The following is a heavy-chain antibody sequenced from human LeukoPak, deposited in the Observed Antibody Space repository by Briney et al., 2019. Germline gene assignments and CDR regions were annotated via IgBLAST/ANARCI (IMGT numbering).Heavy chain of an antibody. CDR3: ARHSRMGVIDY. D-gene: IGHD2-8*01. J-gene: IGHJ4*02. V-gene: IGHV4-59*08. CDR1: GGSISSYY. CDR2: IYYSGST. Sequence: NASKTLSLTCTVSGGSISSYYWSWIRQPPGKGLEWIGYIYYSGSTNYNPSLKSRVTISVDTSKNQFSLKLSSVTAADTAVYYCARHSRMGVIDYWGQGTLVTVSS.